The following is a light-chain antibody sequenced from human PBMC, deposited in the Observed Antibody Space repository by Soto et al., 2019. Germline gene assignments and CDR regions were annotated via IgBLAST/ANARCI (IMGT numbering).Light chain of an antibody. CDR2: DVG. V-gene: IGLV2-14*01. CDR3: SSYTSNNTP. J-gene: IGLJ2*01. CDR1: SSDVGGYNY. Sequence: QSVLTQPASVSGSPGQSITISCTGTSSDVGGYNYVSWYQQHPGKAPKLIIYDVGNRPSGVSNRFSGSKSGNTASLTISGLQAEDEADYYCSSYTSNNTPFGGGTKLTVL.